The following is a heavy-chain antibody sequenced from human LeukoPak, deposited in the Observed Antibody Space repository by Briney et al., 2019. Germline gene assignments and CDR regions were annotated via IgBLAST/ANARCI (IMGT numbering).Heavy chain of an antibody. J-gene: IGHJ3*02. CDR1: GFTVSSNY. CDR2: INSDGSST. CDR3: ATDYYDSSGYPGDAFDI. Sequence: GGSLRLSCAASGFTVSSNYMSWVRQAPGKGLEWVSRINSDGSSTSYADSVKGRFTISRDNAKNTLYLQMNSLRAEDTAVYYCATDYYDSSGYPGDAFDIWGQGTMVTVSS. V-gene: IGHV3-74*01. D-gene: IGHD3-22*01.